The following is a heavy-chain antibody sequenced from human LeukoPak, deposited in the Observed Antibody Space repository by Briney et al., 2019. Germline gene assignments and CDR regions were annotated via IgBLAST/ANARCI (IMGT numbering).Heavy chain of an antibody. CDR1: GYTFTSYD. D-gene: IGHD3-22*01. CDR2: MNPNSGNT. J-gene: IGHJ4*02. CDR3: ARLNYDSSGYYYPDY. V-gene: IGHV1-18*01. Sequence: ASVKVSCKASGYTFTSYDINWVRQATGQGLEWMGWMNPNSGNTNYAQKLQGRVTMTTDTSTSTAYMELRSLRSDDTAVYYCARLNYDSSGYYYPDYWGQGTLSPSPQ.